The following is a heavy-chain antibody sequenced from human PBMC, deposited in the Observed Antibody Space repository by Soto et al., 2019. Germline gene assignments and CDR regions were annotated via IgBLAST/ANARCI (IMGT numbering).Heavy chain of an antibody. Sequence: ESGGGSVQPGESLRLSCAASGFSFRDYDMHWVRQRKGKGLEWVSALGAARDPYYVGSVKGRFSVSRDNAQNSLFLQMNNLRVDDTAVYFCARAYLGRLPRRADYYYAMDVWGRGTTVTVSS. D-gene: IGHD1-26*01. CDR2: LGAARDP. CDR3: ARAYLGRLPRRADYYYAMDV. V-gene: IGHV3-13*05. CDR1: GFSFRDYD. J-gene: IGHJ6*02.